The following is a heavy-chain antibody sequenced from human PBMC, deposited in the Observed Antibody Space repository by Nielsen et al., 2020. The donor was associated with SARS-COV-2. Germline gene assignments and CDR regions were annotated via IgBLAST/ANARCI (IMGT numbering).Heavy chain of an antibody. J-gene: IGHJ4*02. CDR2: ISWNSGSI. V-gene: IGHV3-9*01. D-gene: IGHD5-24*01. CDR1: GFTFDDYA. Sequence: SLKISCAASGFTFDDYAMHWVRQAPGKGLEWVSGISWNSGSIGYADSVKGRFTISRDNAKNSLYLQMNSLRAEDTARYYCAKDRTAGDGYWEFDHWGPGAQVTVSP. CDR3: AKDRTAGDGYWEFDH.